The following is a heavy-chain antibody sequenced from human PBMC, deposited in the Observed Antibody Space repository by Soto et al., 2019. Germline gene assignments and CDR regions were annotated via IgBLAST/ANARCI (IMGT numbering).Heavy chain of an antibody. CDR1: GFTFSTYS. Sequence: GGSLRLSCAASGFTFSTYSMNWVRQAPGKGLVWVSRISSDGSRTNYADSVKGRFTISRDNAKNTVYLQMNSLRAEETAVYYCARGVRGAYGLDIWGQGTMVTVSS. CDR3: ARGVRGAYGLDI. D-gene: IGHD2-21*01. V-gene: IGHV3-74*01. J-gene: IGHJ3*02. CDR2: ISSDGSRT.